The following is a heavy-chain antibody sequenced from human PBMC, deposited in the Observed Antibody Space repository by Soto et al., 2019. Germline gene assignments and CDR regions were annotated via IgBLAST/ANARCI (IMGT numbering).Heavy chain of an antibody. V-gene: IGHV4-30-2*01. J-gene: IGHJ6*02. CDR3: ARGGVAPGYDSSGYDV. D-gene: IGHD3-22*01. CDR2: IYHSGST. Sequence: QLQLQESGSGLVKPSQTLSLTCAVSGGSISSGGYSWSWIRQPPGKGLEWIGYIYHSGSTYYNPSLKSRVTISVDRSKNQFSLKLSSVTAADTAVYYCARGGVAPGYDSSGYDVWGQGTTVTVSS. CDR1: GGSISSGGYS.